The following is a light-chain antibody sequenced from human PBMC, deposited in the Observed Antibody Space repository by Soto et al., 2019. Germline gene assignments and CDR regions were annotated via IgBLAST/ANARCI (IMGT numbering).Light chain of an antibody. CDR1: QSVGGN. CDR3: QQYYNWPPWT. V-gene: IGKV3-15*01. J-gene: IGKJ1*01. Sequence: EIEMSQSPGTVSVSPGERATLSCRASQSVGGNLAWYQQKPGQTPRLLIYGASTRATGIPARFSGSGSGTEFTLTISSLQSEDFAVYYCQQYYNWPPWTFGQGTKVDIK. CDR2: GAS.